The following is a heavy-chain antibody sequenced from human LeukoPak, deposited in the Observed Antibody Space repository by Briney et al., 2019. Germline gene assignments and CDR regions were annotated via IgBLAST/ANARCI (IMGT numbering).Heavy chain of an antibody. D-gene: IGHD3-9*01. CDR2: INHSGST. Sequence: SETLSRNGAGYGGSCSGYYWSWIRQPPGKGLEWIGEINHSGSTNYNPSLKSRVTISVDTSKNQFSLKLSSVTAADTAVYYCARVVLRYFDWLSGDAFDIWGQGTMVTVSS. J-gene: IGHJ3*02. V-gene: IGHV4-34*01. CDR1: GGSCSGYY. CDR3: ARVVLRYFDWLSGDAFDI.